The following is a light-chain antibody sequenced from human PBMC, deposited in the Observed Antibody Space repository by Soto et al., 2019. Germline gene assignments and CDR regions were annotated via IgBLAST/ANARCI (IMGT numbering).Light chain of an antibody. V-gene: IGKV1-39*01. Sequence: DIQMTQSPSSLSASVGDRVIITCRASQGLDNNLNWYQQTPGKAPKLLIHTTSRLQSGVPSRFSGSGSGTDFTLTISNLQPEDLATYYCQQSYSTLLSFGGGTKVEIK. CDR3: QQSYSTLLS. CDR1: QGLDNN. J-gene: IGKJ4*01. CDR2: TTS.